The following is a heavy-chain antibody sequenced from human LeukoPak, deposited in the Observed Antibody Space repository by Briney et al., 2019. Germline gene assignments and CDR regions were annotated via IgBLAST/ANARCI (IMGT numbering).Heavy chain of an antibody. CDR1: GFTFSSYW. CDR3: ARDQYSDSPADY. Sequence: GGSLRLSCAASGFTFSSYWMHWVRQAPGKGLVWVSRINSDGSSTSYTDSVKGRFTISRDNAKNTLYLQMNSLRAEDTAVYYCARDQYSDSPADYWGQGTLVTVSS. D-gene: IGHD2-15*01. J-gene: IGHJ4*02. V-gene: IGHV3-74*01. CDR2: INSDGSST.